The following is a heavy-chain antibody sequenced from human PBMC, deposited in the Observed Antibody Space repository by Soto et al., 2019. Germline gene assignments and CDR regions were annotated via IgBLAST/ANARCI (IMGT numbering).Heavy chain of an antibody. V-gene: IGHV1-69*19. J-gene: IGHJ4*02. CDR2: IIPIFGTA. CDR3: ARVFYDSSGFSPFDY. Sequence: QVQLVQSGAEVKKPGSSVKVSCKASGGTFSSYPISWVRQAPGQGLEWMGGIIPIFGTATYAQKFQGRVTITADESTSTAYMELSSLRSEDTAVYYCARVFYDSSGFSPFDYWGQGTLVTVSS. D-gene: IGHD3-22*01. CDR1: GGTFSSYP.